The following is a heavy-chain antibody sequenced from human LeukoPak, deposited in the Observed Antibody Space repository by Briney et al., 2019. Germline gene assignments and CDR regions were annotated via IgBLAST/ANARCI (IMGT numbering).Heavy chain of an antibody. CDR2: ISASGGST. Sequence: GGSLRLSCAASRFTFSNYAMSWVRQAPGKGLEWVSGISASGGSTFYADSVRGRFTISRDNSKNTLYLQMNSLRAEDTAVYYCAKDQYCTSTSCYVGYWGQGTLVTVSS. J-gene: IGHJ4*02. D-gene: IGHD2-2*01. V-gene: IGHV3-23*01. CDR3: AKDQYCTSTSCYVGY. CDR1: RFTFSNYA.